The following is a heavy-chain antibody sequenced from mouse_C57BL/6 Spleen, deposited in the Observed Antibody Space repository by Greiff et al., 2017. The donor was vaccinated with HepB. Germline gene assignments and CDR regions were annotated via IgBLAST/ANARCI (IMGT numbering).Heavy chain of an antibody. V-gene: IGHV1-54*01. CDR1: GYAFTNYL. J-gene: IGHJ2*01. D-gene: IGHD2-5*01. CDR2: INPGSGGT. Sequence: LVESGAELVRPGTSVKVSCKASGYAFTNYLIEWVKQRPGQGLEWIGVINPGSGGTNYNEKFKGKATLTADKSSSTAYMQLSSLTSEDSAVYFCARSGYSNFDYWGQGTTLTVSS. CDR3: ARSGYSNFDY.